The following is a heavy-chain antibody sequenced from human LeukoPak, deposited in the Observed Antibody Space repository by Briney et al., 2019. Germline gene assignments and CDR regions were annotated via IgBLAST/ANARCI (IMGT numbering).Heavy chain of an antibody. CDR3: AREGYSYGLFDY. CDR1: NGSISSGGYS. D-gene: IGHD5-18*01. CDR2: IYHSGST. J-gene: IGHJ4*02. Sequence: PSETLSLTCAVSNGSISSGGYSWSWIRQPPGKGLEWIGYIYHSGSTYYNPSLKSRVTISVDRSKNQFSLKLSSVTAADTAVYYCAREGYSYGLFDYWGQGTLVTVSS. V-gene: IGHV4-30-2*01.